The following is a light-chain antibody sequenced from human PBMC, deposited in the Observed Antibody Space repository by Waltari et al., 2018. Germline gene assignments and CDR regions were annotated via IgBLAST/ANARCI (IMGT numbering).Light chain of an antibody. CDR1: QTVLYSSNNKNY. V-gene: IGKV4-1*01. CDR3: QQYFDSPLT. J-gene: IGKJ3*01. Sequence: DIVMTQSPDSLAVSLGERATLSCKHSQTVLYSSNNKNYLAWYQQKTGQPPRLLLYWASTRDSGVPARFSGSGSGTDFTLTISSLQAEDAAVYYCQQYFDSPLTFGPGTRVEI. CDR2: WAS.